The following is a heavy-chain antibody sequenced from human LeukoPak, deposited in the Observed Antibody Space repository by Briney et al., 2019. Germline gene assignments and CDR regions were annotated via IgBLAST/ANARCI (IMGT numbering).Heavy chain of an antibody. V-gene: IGHV3-48*02. CDR2: ITTSSSII. CDR1: GFTFSNYN. J-gene: IGHJ4*02. Sequence: GGSLRLSCAASGFTFSNYNMNWVRQAPGKGLEWVSYITTSSSIIRYAESVKGRFTISRDNAKNSLFLQMNSLRDEDTAVYYCVRDHSYAFDYWGQGSLVTVSS. CDR3: VRDHSYAFDY. D-gene: IGHD5-18*01.